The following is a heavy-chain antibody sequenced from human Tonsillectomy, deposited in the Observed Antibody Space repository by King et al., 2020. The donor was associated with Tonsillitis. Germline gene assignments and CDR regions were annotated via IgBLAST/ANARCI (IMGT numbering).Heavy chain of an antibody. D-gene: IGHD2-15*01. Sequence: LQLPESGSGLVKPSQTLSLICAVSGVSISSGGYSWSWIRQPPGKGLEWIGYIYHSGSTYYNPSLKSRVTISVDRSKNQYSLKLSSATAADTAVYYCAQGGGSCSGGSCYSDYYYGMDVWGQGTTVTVSS. J-gene: IGHJ6*02. CDR3: AQGGGSCSGGSCYSDYYYGMDV. CDR1: GVSISSGGYS. V-gene: IGHV4-30-2*01. CDR2: IYHSGST.